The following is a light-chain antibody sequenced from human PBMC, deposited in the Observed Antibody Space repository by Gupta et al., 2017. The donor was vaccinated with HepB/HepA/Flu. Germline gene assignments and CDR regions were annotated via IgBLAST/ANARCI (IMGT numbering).Light chain of an antibody. CDR1: SSDVGAYDY. CDR2: DVS. V-gene: IGLV2-14*03. Sequence: QSALTQPASLSGSPGQSITISCTGSSSDVGAYDYVSWYQQHAGKAPKLIIYDVSVRPSGVSIRFSGSKSGNTASLTISGLQAEDEADYFCNSYTTNRIYVFGTGTEVTVL. J-gene: IGLJ1*01. CDR3: NSYTTNRIYV.